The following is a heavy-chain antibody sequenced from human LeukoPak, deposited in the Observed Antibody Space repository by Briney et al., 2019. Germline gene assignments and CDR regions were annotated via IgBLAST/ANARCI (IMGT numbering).Heavy chain of an antibody. CDR3: ARDGVGFVVVPDATNWFDP. V-gene: IGHV1-18*01. J-gene: IGHJ5*02. CDR1: GYTFTSYG. CDR2: ISAYNGNT. Sequence: ASVKVSCKASGYTFTSYGISWVRQAPGQGLEWMGWISAYNGNTNYAQKLQGRVTMTTDTSTSTAYMELRSLRSDDTAVYYCARDGVGFVVVPDATNWFDPWGQGTLVTVSS. D-gene: IGHD2-2*01.